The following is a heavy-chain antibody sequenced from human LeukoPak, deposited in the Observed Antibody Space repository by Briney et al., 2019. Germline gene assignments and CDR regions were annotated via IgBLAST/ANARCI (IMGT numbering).Heavy chain of an antibody. V-gene: IGHV3-21*01. CDR1: GFTFSSYS. Sequence: GGSLRLSCAASGFTFSSYSMTWVRQAPGKGLEWVSSISSSSSYIYYADSVKGRFTISRDNAKNSLYLQMNSLRAEDTAVYYCARDQYYDFWGGYTPIDYWGQGTLVTVSS. D-gene: IGHD3-3*01. J-gene: IGHJ4*02. CDR2: ISSSSSYI. CDR3: ARDQYYDFWGGYTPIDY.